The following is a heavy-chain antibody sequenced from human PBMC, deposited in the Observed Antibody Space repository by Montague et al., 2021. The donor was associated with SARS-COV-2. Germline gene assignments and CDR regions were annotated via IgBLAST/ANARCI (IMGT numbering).Heavy chain of an antibody. CDR1: GFIFSSYG. D-gene: IGHD3-10*01. Sequence: SLRLSCAASGFIFSSYGMHWVRQAPGKGLEWVAVIWYDGSNKYYADSAKGRFTISRDNSKNTLYLQMNSLRAEDTAVYYCAGCTMVRGIIINGEYYYYYGMDVWGQGTTVTVSS. CDR2: IWYDGSNK. V-gene: IGHV3-33*01. J-gene: IGHJ6*02. CDR3: AGCTMVRGIIINGEYYYYYGMDV.